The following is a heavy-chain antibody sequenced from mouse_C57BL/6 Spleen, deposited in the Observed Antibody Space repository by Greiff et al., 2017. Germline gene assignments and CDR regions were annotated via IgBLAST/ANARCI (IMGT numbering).Heavy chain of an antibody. CDR3: ARGGDYDRDYYAMDY. J-gene: IGHJ4*01. CDR1: GYTFTSYW. Sequence: QVQLQQPGAELVMPGASVKLSCKASGYTFTSYWMHWVKQRPGQGLEWIGEIDPSDSYTNYNQKFKGKSTLTVDKSSSTAYMQLSSLTSEDSAVYYCARGGDYDRDYYAMDYWGQGTSVTVSS. CDR2: IDPSDSYT. V-gene: IGHV1-69*01. D-gene: IGHD2-4*01.